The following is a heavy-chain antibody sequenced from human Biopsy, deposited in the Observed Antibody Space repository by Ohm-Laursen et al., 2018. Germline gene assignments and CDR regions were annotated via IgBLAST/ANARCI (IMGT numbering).Heavy chain of an antibody. D-gene: IGHD2-15*01. Sequence: SLSLSCVASIFTVRTNSMSWVRLAPGKGLEWVSVIYAVATTYYPDPVKGRFTISRDNSRNTVYLQMDSLRGEDTAVYFCARGSGSGFYFDQWGQGTLVTVSS. V-gene: IGHV3-66*01. CDR1: IFTVRTNS. CDR2: IYAVATT. CDR3: ARGSGSGFYFDQ. J-gene: IGHJ4*02.